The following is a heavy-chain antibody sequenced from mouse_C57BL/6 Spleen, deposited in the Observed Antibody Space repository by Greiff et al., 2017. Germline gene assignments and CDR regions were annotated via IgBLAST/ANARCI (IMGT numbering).Heavy chain of an antibody. V-gene: IGHV5-17*01. D-gene: IGHD1-1*01. J-gene: IGHJ4*01. CDR3: AITTVVAYYAMDY. CDR1: GFTFSDYG. Sequence: DVMLVESGGGLVKPGGSLKLSCAASGFTFSDYGMHWVRQAPEKGLEWVAYISSGSSTIYYADTVKGRFTISRDNAKNTLFLQMTSLRSEDTAMYYCAITTVVAYYAMDYWGQGTSVTVSS. CDR2: ISSGSSTI.